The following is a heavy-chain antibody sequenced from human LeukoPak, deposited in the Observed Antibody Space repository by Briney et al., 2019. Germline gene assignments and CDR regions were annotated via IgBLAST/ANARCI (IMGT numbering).Heavy chain of an antibody. CDR2: IYYSGST. J-gene: IGHJ3*02. CDR3: ASWRLAWASRNDAFDI. CDR1: GDSFSSYY. Sequence: PSETLSLTCTVSGDSFSSYYWSWIRQPPGKGLEWIGYIYYSGSTYYNPSLKSRVTISVDTSKNRFSLKLSSVTAADTAVYYCASWRLAWASRNDAFDIWGQGTMVTVSS. V-gene: IGHV4-59*08. D-gene: IGHD2-21*01.